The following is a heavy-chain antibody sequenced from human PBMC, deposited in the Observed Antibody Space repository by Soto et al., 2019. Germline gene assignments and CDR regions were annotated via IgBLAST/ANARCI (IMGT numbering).Heavy chain of an antibody. CDR1: GYTFTSYG. CDR3: ARDAGRLGLGDY. V-gene: IGHV1-18*01. J-gene: IGHJ4*02. D-gene: IGHD2-21*01. Sequence: QVQLVQSGAEVKKPGASVKVSCKASGYTFTSYGISWVRQTPGQGLEWRGWISAYNGNTNYERKLQGRVTMTTDTATSTAYMELSSMRSDDTAVDYCARDAGRLGLGDYWGQGTLVTVSS. CDR2: ISAYNGNT.